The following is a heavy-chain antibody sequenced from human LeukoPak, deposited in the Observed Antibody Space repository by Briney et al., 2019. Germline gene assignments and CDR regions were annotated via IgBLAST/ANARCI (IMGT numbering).Heavy chain of an antibody. D-gene: IGHD1-26*01. CDR1: GFTFSSYS. V-gene: IGHV3-21*01. Sequence: PGGSLRLSCAASGFTFSSYSMNWVRQAPGKGLEWVSSISSSSSYIYYADSVKGRFTISRDNAKNSLYLQMNSLRAEDTAVYYCARGAGRDSGSYAFDAFDIWGQGTMVTVSS. CDR3: ARGAGRDSGSYAFDAFDI. J-gene: IGHJ3*02. CDR2: ISSSSSYI.